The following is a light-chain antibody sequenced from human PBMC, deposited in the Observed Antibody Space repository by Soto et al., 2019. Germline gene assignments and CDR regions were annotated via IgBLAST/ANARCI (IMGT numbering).Light chain of an antibody. Sequence: EIVMTQSPATLSVSPGERATLSCRASQSVSSNLAWYQQKPGQAPRLLIYGASTRATCIPARFSGSGSGTEFTLTISSLQSEDVEVYYCQQYNNWPALTFGGGTKVEIK. CDR3: QQYNNWPALT. CDR2: GAS. V-gene: IGKV3-15*01. J-gene: IGKJ4*01. CDR1: QSVSSN.